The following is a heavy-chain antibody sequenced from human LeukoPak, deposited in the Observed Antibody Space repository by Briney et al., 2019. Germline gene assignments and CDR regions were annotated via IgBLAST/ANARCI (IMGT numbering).Heavy chain of an antibody. Sequence: ASVRVSCKASGYTFTGYYLHWVRQAPGQGLEWMGWINPNSGGTNFAQKFQGRVTMTRDRSISTAYMELSSLRSDDTAVYYCARGDSGSYFFFWGQGTLVTVSS. V-gene: IGHV1-2*02. CDR3: ARGDSGSYFFF. CDR2: INPNSGGT. CDR1: GYTFTGYY. J-gene: IGHJ4*02. D-gene: IGHD1-26*01.